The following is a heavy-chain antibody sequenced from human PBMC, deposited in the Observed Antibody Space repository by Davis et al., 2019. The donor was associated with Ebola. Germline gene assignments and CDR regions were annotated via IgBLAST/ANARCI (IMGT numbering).Heavy chain of an antibody. CDR3: ARDRPAAIRSVNWFDP. Sequence: SVKVSCKASGGTFSSYAISWVRQAPGQGLERMGGIIPILGIANYAQKFQGRVTITADESTSTAYMELSSLRSEDTAVYYCARDRPAAIRSVNWFDPWGQGTLVTVSS. D-gene: IGHD2-2*02. J-gene: IGHJ5*02. CDR1: GGTFSSYA. CDR2: IIPILGIA. V-gene: IGHV1-69*10.